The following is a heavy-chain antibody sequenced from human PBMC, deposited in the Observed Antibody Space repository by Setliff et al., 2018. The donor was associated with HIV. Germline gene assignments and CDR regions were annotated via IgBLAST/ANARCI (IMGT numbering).Heavy chain of an antibody. V-gene: IGHV4-39*02. Sequence: SETLSLTCSVSGDSISDTTYYWGWIRQPPGKGLEWIGNIYHIGSTLYKPSLKSRVTMSVDTSKNQFSLRLTSVTAADTAAYFCARDVMEWFGPYFDRWGQGTLVTVSS. J-gene: IGHJ4*02. CDR2: IYHIGST. CDR1: GDSISDTTYY. D-gene: IGHD3-3*01. CDR3: ARDVMEWFGPYFDR.